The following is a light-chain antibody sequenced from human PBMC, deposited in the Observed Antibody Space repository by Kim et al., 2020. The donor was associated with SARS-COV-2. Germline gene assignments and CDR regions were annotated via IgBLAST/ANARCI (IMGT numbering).Light chain of an antibody. Sequence: QAGLTQPPSVSKGLGETATLTCTGNSNNVGDEGAGWLQQHQGHPPKLLFYRNNNRPSGISERLSASRSGNTASLTITGLQPEDEADYYCSAWDRSLGAWVFGGRTQLTVL. CDR1: SNNVGDEG. V-gene: IGLV10-54*01. CDR3: SAWDRSLGAWV. CDR2: RNN. J-gene: IGLJ2*01.